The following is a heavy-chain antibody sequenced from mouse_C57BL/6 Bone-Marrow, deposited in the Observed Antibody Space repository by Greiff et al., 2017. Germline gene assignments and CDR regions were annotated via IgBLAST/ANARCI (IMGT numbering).Heavy chain of an antibody. Sequence: QVQLQQSGAELARPGASVKLSCKASGYTFTSYGISWVKQRTGQGLEWIGEIYPRSGNTYYNEKFKGKATLTADKSSSAAYMELRSLTSEDSAVYFCAIYYYVRGAWFAYWGQGTLVTVSA. CDR3: AIYYYVRGAWFAY. D-gene: IGHD1-1*01. CDR2: IYPRSGNT. V-gene: IGHV1-81*01. CDR1: GYTFTSYG. J-gene: IGHJ3*01.